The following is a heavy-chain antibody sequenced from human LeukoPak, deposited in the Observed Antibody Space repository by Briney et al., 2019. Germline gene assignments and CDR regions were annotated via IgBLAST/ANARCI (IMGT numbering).Heavy chain of an antibody. Sequence: PGGSLRLSCAASGFTFSSYAMHWVRQAPGKGLEWVAVISYDGSNKYYADSVKGRFTTSRDNSKNTLYLQMNSLRAEDTAVYYCARTGSLDYWGQGTLVTVSS. CDR3: ARTGSLDY. V-gene: IGHV3-30-3*01. CDR2: ISYDGSNK. J-gene: IGHJ4*02. CDR1: GFTFSSYA. D-gene: IGHD1-26*01.